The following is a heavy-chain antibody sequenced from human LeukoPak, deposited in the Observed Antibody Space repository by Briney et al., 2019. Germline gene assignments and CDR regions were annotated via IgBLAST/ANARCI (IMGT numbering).Heavy chain of an antibody. CDR2: ISGSGGST. CDR1: GLTFSSHW. D-gene: IGHD6-6*01. V-gene: IGHV3-23*01. J-gene: IGHJ4*02. CDR3: AKGEWYSSSSGFDY. Sequence: GGSLRLSCAASGLTFSSHWMHWVRQAPGKGLEWVSAISGSGGSTYYADSVKGRFTISRDNSKNTLYLQMNSLRAEDTAVYYCAKGEWYSSSSGFDYWGQGTLVTGSS.